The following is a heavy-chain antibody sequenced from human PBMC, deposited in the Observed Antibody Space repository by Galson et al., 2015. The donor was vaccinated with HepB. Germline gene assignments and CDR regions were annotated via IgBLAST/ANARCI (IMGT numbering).Heavy chain of an antibody. CDR2: IIPIFGTA. CDR1: GGTFSSYA. J-gene: IGHJ3*02. D-gene: IGHD6-13*01. V-gene: IGHV1-69*13. Sequence: SVKVSCKASGGTFSSYAISWVRQAPGQGLEWMGGIIPIFGTANYAQKFQGRVTITADESTSTAYMELSSLRSEDTAVYYCARDYFSIAAAALGSDAFDIWGQGTMVTVSS. CDR3: ARDYFSIAAAALGSDAFDI.